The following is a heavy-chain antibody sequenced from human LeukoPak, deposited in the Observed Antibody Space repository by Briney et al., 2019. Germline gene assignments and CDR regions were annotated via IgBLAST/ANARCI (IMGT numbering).Heavy chain of an antibody. CDR1: GYTFTFYY. D-gene: IGHD5-12*01. Sequence: ASVKLSCKSSGYTFTFYYMHWVRHAPGQGLEWMGWINPNSGGTNYAQKFQGRVTMTRDTSISTAYMELSRLRSDDTAVYYCAGYIVATKGRLIDYWGQGTLVTVSS. CDR3: AGYIVATKGRLIDY. V-gene: IGHV1-2*02. J-gene: IGHJ4*02. CDR2: INPNSGGT.